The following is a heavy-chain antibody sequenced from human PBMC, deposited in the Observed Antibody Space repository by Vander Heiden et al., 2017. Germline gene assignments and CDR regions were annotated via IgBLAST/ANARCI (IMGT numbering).Heavy chain of an antibody. CDR1: GGSFSGYY. CDR3: AREGVAGGLGTDY. V-gene: IGHV4-34*02. J-gene: IGHJ4*02. CDR2: IHNSGST. Sequence: QVHLQQWGAGLLMPSGTLSPTCAVYGGSFSGYYWSWIRQPPGKGLQWSWKIHNSGSTDYIPSLKSRVTLSVVTSKNRYSMKLNSVTAADTAVYDGAREGVAGGLGTDYWGQGALGTVSS. D-gene: IGHD2-15*01.